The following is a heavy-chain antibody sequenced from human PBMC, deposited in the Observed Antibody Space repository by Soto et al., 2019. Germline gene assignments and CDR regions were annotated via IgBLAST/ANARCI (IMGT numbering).Heavy chain of an antibody. CDR1: GGCMSSYY. Sequence: ETLSLTCTVSGGCMSSYYWSWIRQPPGKGLEWIGYIYYSGSTNYNPSLKSRVTISVDTSKNQFSLKMSSVTAADTAVYYWARTMVRGVMYFDYWGQGTLVTVSS. V-gene: IGHV4-59*08. J-gene: IGHJ4*02. CDR3: ARTMVRGVMYFDY. D-gene: IGHD3-10*01. CDR2: IYYSGST.